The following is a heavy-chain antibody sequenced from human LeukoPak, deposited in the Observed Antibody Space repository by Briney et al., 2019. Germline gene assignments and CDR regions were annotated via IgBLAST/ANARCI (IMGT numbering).Heavy chain of an antibody. D-gene: IGHD3-3*01. CDR2: IKQDGSEK. CDR3: ARRGYFEFWSGYFQRLEGWFDP. J-gene: IGHJ5*02. V-gene: IGHV3-7*01. Sequence: GGSLRLSCVASGFRFSTYWMTWVRQAPGKGLEWVANIKQDGSEKYYVDSVKGRFTVSRDNAKNSLYLEMNSLRAEDKAVYYCARRGYFEFWSGYFQRLEGWFDPWGQRTLVTVSP. CDR1: GFRFSTYW.